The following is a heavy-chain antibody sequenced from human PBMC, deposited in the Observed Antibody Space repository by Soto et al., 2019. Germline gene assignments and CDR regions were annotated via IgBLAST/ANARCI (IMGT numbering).Heavy chain of an antibody. CDR1: GGSISSGGYS. J-gene: IGHJ5*02. V-gene: IGHV4-30-2*01. Sequence: PSETLSLTCAVSGGSISSGGYSWSWIRQPPGKGLEWIGYIYHSGSTYYNPSLKSRVTISVDRPKNQFSLKLSSVTAADTAVYYCARQGRAGNWFDPWGQGTLVTVSS. CDR3: ARQGRAGNWFDP. CDR2: IYHSGST.